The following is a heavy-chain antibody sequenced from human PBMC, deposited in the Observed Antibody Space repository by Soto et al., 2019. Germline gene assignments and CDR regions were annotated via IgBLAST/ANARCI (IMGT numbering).Heavy chain of an antibody. D-gene: IGHD3-9*01. J-gene: IGHJ4*02. CDR2: ISVSGGAT. CDR1: GFTFSSYA. Sequence: VQLLESGGGLVQPGGSLRLSCAASGFTFSSYAMSWVRQAPGKGLEWVSAISVSGGATYYADSMKGRFTISRDNAKNTLSLQMNGLRAEDTAIFYCAKEYYDIVIAYPYYFAFWGQGTLVTVS. CDR3: AKEYYDIVIAYPYYFAF. V-gene: IGHV3-23*01.